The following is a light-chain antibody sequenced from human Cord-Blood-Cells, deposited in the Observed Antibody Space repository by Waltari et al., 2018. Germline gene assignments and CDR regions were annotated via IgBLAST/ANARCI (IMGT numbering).Light chain of an antibody. Sequence: QSALTQPPSASGSPGQSVTISCTGTSSDVGGYNYVSWYQQHPGKPPKRMIYEVSKRPSGVPDRFSGSKSGDTASLTVSGLQAEDEADYCCSSYAGSNVVFGGGTKLTVL. CDR3: SSYAGSNVV. CDR2: EVS. CDR1: SSDVGGYNY. V-gene: IGLV2-8*01. J-gene: IGLJ2*01.